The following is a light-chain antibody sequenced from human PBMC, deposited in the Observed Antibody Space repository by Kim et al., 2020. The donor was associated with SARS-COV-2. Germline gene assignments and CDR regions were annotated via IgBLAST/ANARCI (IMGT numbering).Light chain of an antibody. CDR3: QQRSNWIT. V-gene: IGKV3-11*01. J-gene: IGKJ5*01. CDR1: DVVSSF. CDR2: DAT. Sequence: SLAAGETASCSCRASDVVSSFLAWYQQKAGQAPRLLIYDATSRTTGIPARFSGRGSGTDFTLTIDSLEPEDFAVYYWQQRSNWITFGQGTRLEIK.